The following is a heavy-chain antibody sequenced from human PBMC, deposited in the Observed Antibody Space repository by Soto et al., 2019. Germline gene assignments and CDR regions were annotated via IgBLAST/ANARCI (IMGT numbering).Heavy chain of an antibody. V-gene: IGHV3-21*01. J-gene: IGHJ4*02. CDR2: ISSGSVYI. D-gene: IGHD1-7*01. Sequence: GGSLRLSCAPSGFTFNTYKMNWVRRAPGKGLEWVSSISSGSVYIYYADSVKGRFTISRDNAKNSLYLHMNSLRAEDTAVYYCARYNWNSYYFDYWGQGSLVTVSS. CDR1: GFTFNTYK. CDR3: ARYNWNSYYFDY.